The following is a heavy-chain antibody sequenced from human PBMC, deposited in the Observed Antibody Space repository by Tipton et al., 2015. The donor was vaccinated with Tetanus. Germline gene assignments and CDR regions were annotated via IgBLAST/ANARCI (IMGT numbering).Heavy chain of an antibody. CDR3: ARHYRDIVVVPAAIGYYYGMDV. CDR2: IYPGDSDT. Sequence: QLVQSGAEVKKPGESLKISCKGSGYSFTSYWIGWVRQMPGKGLEWMGIIYPGDSDTRYSPSFQGQVTISADKSISTAYLQWSSLKASDTAMYYCARHYRDIVVVPAAIGYYYGMDVWGQGTTVTVSS. V-gene: IGHV5-51*01. CDR1: GYSFTSYW. J-gene: IGHJ6*02. D-gene: IGHD2-2*02.